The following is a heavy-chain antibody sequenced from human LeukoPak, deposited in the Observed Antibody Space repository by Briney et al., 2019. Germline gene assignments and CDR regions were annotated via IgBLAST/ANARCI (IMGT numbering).Heavy chain of an antibody. J-gene: IGHJ4*02. Sequence: PGGSLRLSCAASGFTFDDYAMHWVRQAPGKGLEWVSGISWNSGSIGYADSVKGRFTISRDNAKNSLYLQMNSLRAEDTAVYYCAKPMVREGLDYWGQGTLVTVSS. CDR3: AKPMVREGLDY. CDR2: ISWNSGSI. CDR1: GFTFDDYA. V-gene: IGHV3-9*01. D-gene: IGHD3-10*01.